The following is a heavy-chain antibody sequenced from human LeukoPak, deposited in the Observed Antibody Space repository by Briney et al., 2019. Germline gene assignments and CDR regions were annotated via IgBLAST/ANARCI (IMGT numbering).Heavy chain of an antibody. CDR2: IIGSGEST. Sequence: PGGSLRLSCAASGFTFNKYAMSWVRQAPGKGLEWVSAIIGSGESTYYADSVKGRFTISRDNSKNTLYLQMSSLRAEDTAVYYCAKTAQDCSDSPCYSGYFYYMDVWGKGTTVTVSS. J-gene: IGHJ6*03. CDR3: AKTAQDCSDSPCYSGYFYYMDV. V-gene: IGHV3-23*01. CDR1: GFTFNKYA. D-gene: IGHD2-15*01.